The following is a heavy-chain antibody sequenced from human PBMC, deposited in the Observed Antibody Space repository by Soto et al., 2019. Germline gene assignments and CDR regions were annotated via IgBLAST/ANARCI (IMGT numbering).Heavy chain of an antibody. CDR3: ARRNSGWYFDL. Sequence: EVQLLESGGGLVQPGGSLRLSCAASGFTFSSYAMNWVRQAPGKGLEWVSAISGSGDSTYYADSVKGRVTISRDNSKNTLYLQMNSLRAEDTAVYYCARRNSGWYFDLWGRGTLVTVSS. D-gene: IGHD4-4*01. CDR1: GFTFSSYA. V-gene: IGHV3-23*01. CDR2: ISGSGDST. J-gene: IGHJ2*01.